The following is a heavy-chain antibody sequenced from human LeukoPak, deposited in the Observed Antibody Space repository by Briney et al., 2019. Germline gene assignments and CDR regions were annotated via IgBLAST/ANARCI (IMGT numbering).Heavy chain of an antibody. V-gene: IGHV3-48*01. CDR3: ARENLGSSWGLDY. CDR1: GFTFSSYG. D-gene: IGHD6-13*01. CDR2: ISSSSSTI. Sequence: PGGTLRLSCAASGFTFSSYGMSWVRQAPGKGLEWVSYISSSSSTIYYADSVKGRFTISRDNAKNSLYLQMNSLRAEDTAVYYCARENLGSSWGLDYWGQGTLVTVSS. J-gene: IGHJ4*02.